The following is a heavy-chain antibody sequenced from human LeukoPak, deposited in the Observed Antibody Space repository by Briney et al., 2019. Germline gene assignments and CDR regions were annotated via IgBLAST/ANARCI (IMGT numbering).Heavy chain of an antibody. D-gene: IGHD3-3*01. CDR1: GGSFSGYY. Sequence: SETLSLTCAVYGGSFSGYYWSWIRQPPGKGLEWIGEINHSGSTNYNPSLKSRVTISVDTSKNQFSLKLSSVTAADTAVYYCARARFGVAPFGYWGQGTLVTVSP. V-gene: IGHV4-34*01. CDR2: INHSGST. CDR3: ARARFGVAPFGY. J-gene: IGHJ4*02.